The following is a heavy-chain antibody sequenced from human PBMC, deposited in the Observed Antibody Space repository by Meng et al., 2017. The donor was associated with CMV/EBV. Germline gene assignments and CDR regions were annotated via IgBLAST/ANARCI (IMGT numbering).Heavy chain of an antibody. Sequence: GSLRLSCAVYGGSFSGYYWSWIRQPPGKGLEWIGEINHSGSTNYNPSLKSRVTISVDTSKNQFSLKRSSVTAADTAVYYCARFDNWKACFDYWGQGTLVTVSS. CDR2: INHSGST. CDR3: ARFDNWKACFDY. V-gene: IGHV4-34*01. CDR1: GGSFSGYY. D-gene: IGHD1-20*01. J-gene: IGHJ4*02.